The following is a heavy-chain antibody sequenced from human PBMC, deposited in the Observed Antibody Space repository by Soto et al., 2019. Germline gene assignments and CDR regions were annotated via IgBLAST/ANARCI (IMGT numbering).Heavy chain of an antibody. CDR1: GFSVNNNY. J-gene: IGHJ4*02. Sequence: EVQLVESGGGLVQPGGSLRLSCAASGFSVNNNYMSWVRQAPGKGPEWVSIIYIGGATTYYVDSVKGRFTISRDTSKNALYLQMNSLRAEDTAVYYCARGPLTRSPLFFDYWGQGTLVIGSS. CDR3: ARGPLTRSPLFFDY. V-gene: IGHV3-66*01. D-gene: IGHD4-4*01. CDR2: IYIGGATT.